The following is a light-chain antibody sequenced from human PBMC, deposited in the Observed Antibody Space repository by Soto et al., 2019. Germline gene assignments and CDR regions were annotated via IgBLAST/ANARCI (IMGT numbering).Light chain of an antibody. J-gene: IGLJ1*01. V-gene: IGLV1-44*01. CDR1: SSNIGSNT. CDR3: AAWDDSLNGYV. Sequence: QSVLTQPPSASGTPGQRVTISCSGGSSNIGSNTVTWFQQLPGTAPKLLIYTDNRRPSGVPDRFSGSKSGTSASLAISGLQSEDEADYYCAAWDDSLNGYVFATGTQLTVL. CDR2: TDN.